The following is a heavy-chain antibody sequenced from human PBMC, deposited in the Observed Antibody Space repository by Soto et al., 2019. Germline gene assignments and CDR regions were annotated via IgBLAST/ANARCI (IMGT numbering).Heavy chain of an antibody. CDR2: VYHTGRT. J-gene: IGHJ4*02. Sequence: SETLSLTCTVSGGSFKSGSYSWRWIRQPPGKGLEWIGYVYHTGRTSYNPSLKSRVFISMDTSTNQFSLNLDSVTAADTAVYLCARDFAYCGSWCQGSLFAVSS. V-gene: IGHV4-61*01. CDR1: GGSFKSGSYS. CDR3: ARDFAYCGS. D-gene: IGHD3-3*01.